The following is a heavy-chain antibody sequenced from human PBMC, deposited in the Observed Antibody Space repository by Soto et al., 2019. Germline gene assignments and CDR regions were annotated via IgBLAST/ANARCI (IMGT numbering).Heavy chain of an antibody. CDR3: ARDRDIVVVPAAGPYYYYYGMDV. CDR2: IYYSGST. Sequence: ILSLTFTVSGCSISSGGYYWSWIRQHPGKGLEWIGYIYYSGSTYYNPSLKSRVTISVDTSKNQFSLKLSSVTAADTAVYYCARDRDIVVVPAAGPYYYYYGMDVWGQGTTVTVSS. CDR1: GCSISSGGYY. J-gene: IGHJ6*02. D-gene: IGHD2-2*01. V-gene: IGHV4-31*03.